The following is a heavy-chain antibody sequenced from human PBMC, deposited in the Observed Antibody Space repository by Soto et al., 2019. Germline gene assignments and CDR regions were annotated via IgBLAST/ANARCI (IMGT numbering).Heavy chain of an antibody. D-gene: IGHD6-6*01. Sequence: ASVKVSCKASGYTFTGYYMHWVRQAPGQGLEWMGWINPNSGGTNYAQKFQGWVTMTRDTSISTAYMELSRLRSDDTAVYYCARDKEYSSSYYYYYGMDVWGQGTTVTVSS. CDR3: ARDKEYSSSYYYYYGMDV. CDR1: GYTFTGYY. J-gene: IGHJ6*02. CDR2: INPNSGGT. V-gene: IGHV1-2*04.